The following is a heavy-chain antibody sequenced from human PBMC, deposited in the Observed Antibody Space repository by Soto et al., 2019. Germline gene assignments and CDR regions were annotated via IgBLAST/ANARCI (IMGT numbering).Heavy chain of an antibody. J-gene: IGHJ4*02. Sequence: EVQLLNFGGGLAQPGGSLRLSCAASGFTFSNYAMNWVRQAPGKGLEWVSVISSGGSTYYADSVKGRFTISRDNSKNTSYLQMNSLRADDTAVYYCARPGITTVVWNGDFENWGPGTLVTVSS. D-gene: IGHD3-3*01. V-gene: IGHV3-23*01. CDR1: GFTFSNYA. CDR3: ARPGITTVVWNGDFEN. CDR2: ISSGGST.